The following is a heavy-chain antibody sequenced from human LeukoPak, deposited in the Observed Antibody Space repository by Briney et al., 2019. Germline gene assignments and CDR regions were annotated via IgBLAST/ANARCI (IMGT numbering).Heavy chain of an antibody. J-gene: IGHJ4*02. D-gene: IGHD4-17*01. Sequence: GGSLRLSCAASEFSVGSNYMTWVRQAPGKGLEWVSLIYSGGSTYYADSVKGRFTISRDNSKNTLYLQMNSLRAEDTAVYYCARDLSTYYGDYLGTDYRGQGTLVTVSS. CDR2: IYSGGST. CDR1: EFSVGSNY. CDR3: ARDLSTYYGDYLGTDY. V-gene: IGHV3-66*01.